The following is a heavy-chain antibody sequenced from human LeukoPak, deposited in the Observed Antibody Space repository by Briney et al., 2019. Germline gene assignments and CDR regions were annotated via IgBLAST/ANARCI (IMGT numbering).Heavy chain of an antibody. V-gene: IGHV1-69*05. D-gene: IGHD6-13*01. CDR3: AREEPGIAAAGSKGGSWFDP. CDR2: IIPIFGTA. CDR1: GGTYSSYA. Sequence: SVKVPCKASGGTYSSYAISWVRQAPGQGLEWMGGIIPIFGTANYAQKFQGRVTITTDESTSTAYMELSSLRSEDTAVYYCAREEPGIAAAGSKGGSWFDPWGQGTLVTVSS. J-gene: IGHJ5*02.